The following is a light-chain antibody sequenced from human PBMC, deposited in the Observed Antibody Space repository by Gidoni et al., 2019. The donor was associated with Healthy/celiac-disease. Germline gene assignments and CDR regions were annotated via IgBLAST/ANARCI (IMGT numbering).Light chain of an antibody. V-gene: IGKV1-5*03. CDR3: QQYNSYLIT. J-gene: IGKJ3*01. CDR1: QSISSW. Sequence: DIQMTQSPSTLSASVGDRVTITCRASQSISSWLAWYQQKPGKAPKLLIYKASSLESGVPSRFSGSGSGTEFTLTISSLQPDDFATYYCQQYNSYLITSGPGTKVDIK. CDR2: KAS.